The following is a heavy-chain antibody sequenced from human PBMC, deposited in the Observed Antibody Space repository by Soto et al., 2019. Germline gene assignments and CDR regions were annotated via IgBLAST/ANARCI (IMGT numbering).Heavy chain of an antibody. V-gene: IGHV2-5*01. J-gene: IGHJ4*02. CDR3: EHSEDSSAWMYYFDY. D-gene: IGHD6-19*01. CDR1: GFSLTTSAVA. Sequence: QITLKESGPTLVKPTQTLTLTCSFSGFSLTTSAVAVGWVRQPPGKALEWLALISGNDDKRYSPSLKTRLTITKDSSKNQVVLTMTNMDPVDTGTYFCEHSEDSSAWMYYFDYWGQGARVIVSS. CDR2: ISGNDDK.